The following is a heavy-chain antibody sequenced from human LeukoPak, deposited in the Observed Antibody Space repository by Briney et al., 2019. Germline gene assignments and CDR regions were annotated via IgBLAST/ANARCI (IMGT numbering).Heavy chain of an antibody. CDR1: GYSFTSYW. J-gene: IGHJ3*02. V-gene: IGHV5-51*01. CDR3: ARSVVPAAFNAFDI. CDR2: FYPGGSDT. Sequence: GESLKISCKGSGYSFTSYWIGWVRQMPGKGLEWMGIFYPGGSDTRYSPSFQGQVTISADKSINTAYLQWSSLKASDTAMYYCARSVVPAAFNAFDIWGQGTMVTVSS. D-gene: IGHD2-2*01.